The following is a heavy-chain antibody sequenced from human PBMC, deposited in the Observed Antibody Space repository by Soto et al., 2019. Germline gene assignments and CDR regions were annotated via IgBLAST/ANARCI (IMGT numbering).Heavy chain of an antibody. D-gene: IGHD6-6*01. Sequence: QVQLVQSGAEVKKPGSSVKVSCKASGGTFSSYAISWVRQAPGQGLEWMGGIIPIFGTANYAQKFQGRVTITADESTSTAYMELSSLRSEDTAVYYCARGNIAARRGSRGGWFDPWGQGPLVTVSS. CDR2: IIPIFGTA. V-gene: IGHV1-69*01. CDR3: ARGNIAARRGSRGGWFDP. J-gene: IGHJ5*02. CDR1: GGTFSSYA.